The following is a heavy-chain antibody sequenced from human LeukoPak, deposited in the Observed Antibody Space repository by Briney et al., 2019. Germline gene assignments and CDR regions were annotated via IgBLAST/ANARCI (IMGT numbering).Heavy chain of an antibody. Sequence: GGSLRLSCAASGFTFRNYYMSWIRQAPGKGLEWVSYISSSGDTIYYADSVKGRFTISRDNAKNSLYLQMNSLRAEDTAVYYCARDGCSSTSCYAEYWGQGTLVTVSS. J-gene: IGHJ4*02. V-gene: IGHV3-11*04. D-gene: IGHD2-2*01. CDR1: GFTFRNYY. CDR3: ARDGCSSTSCYAEY. CDR2: ISSSGDTI.